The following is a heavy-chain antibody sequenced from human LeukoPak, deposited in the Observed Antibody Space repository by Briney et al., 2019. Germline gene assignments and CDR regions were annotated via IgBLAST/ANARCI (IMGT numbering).Heavy chain of an antibody. CDR3: ARDAVDTANAV. J-gene: IGHJ6*02. V-gene: IGHV3-74*01. Sequence: GGSLRLSCAASGFTFTTYWMHWVRQASGKGLVWVSHINSDGSITSYADSVKGRFTISRDNAKNTLYLQMNSLRAEDTAVYYCARDAVDTANAVWGQGTTVTVSS. D-gene: IGHD5-18*01. CDR1: GFTFTTYW. CDR2: INSDGSIT.